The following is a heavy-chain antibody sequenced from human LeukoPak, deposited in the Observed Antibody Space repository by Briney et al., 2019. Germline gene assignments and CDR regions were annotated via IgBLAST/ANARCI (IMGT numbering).Heavy chain of an antibody. CDR2: ISGSGGST. CDR1: GFTFSSYA. V-gene: IGHV3-23*01. D-gene: IGHD2-15*01. CDR3: AKDRRPVVAVAATLAFY. Sequence: QPGGSLRLSCAASGFTFSSYAMSWVRQAPGKGLEWVSAISGSGGSTYYADSVKGRFTISRDNSKNTLYLQMNSLRAEDTAVYYCAKDRRPVVAVAATLAFYWGQGTLVTVSS. J-gene: IGHJ4*02.